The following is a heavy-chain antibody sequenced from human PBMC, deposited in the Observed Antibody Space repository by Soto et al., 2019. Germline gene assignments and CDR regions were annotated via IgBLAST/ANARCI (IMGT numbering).Heavy chain of an antibody. V-gene: IGHV3-23*01. J-gene: IGHJ4*02. CDR2: ISGSGDTT. Sequence: PGGSLRLSCAASGFSFNGYTMNWVRQAPGKGLEWVSAISGSGDTTYYADSVKGRFTISRDNPKNTLYLQMNSLRAEDTAVYYCAKDRHLYSSGWPASNFDHWGQGTLVTVSS. CDR3: AKDRHLYSSGWPASNFDH. CDR1: GFSFNGYT. D-gene: IGHD6-19*01.